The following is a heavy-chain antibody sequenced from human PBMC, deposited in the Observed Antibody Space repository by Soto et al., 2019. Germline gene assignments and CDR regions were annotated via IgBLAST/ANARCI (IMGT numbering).Heavy chain of an antibody. Sequence: GGSVRLSSSSSAFAFIGYAMILVIPAPGKGLEWVSAISGSGGSTYYADSVKGRFTISRDNSKNTLYLQMNSLRAEDTAVYYCAKAALQPIYGPFDYWGQGTLVTVSS. CDR3: AKAALQPIYGPFDY. D-gene: IGHD3-10*01. V-gene: IGHV3-23*01. J-gene: IGHJ4*02. CDR1: AFAFIGYA. CDR2: ISGSGGST.